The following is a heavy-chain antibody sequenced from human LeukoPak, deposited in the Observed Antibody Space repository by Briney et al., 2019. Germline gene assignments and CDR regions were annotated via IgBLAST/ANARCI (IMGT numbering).Heavy chain of an antibody. J-gene: IGHJ4*02. CDR3: AKDSSLYGTSWWGNYFDY. V-gene: IGHV3-66*01. CDR2: IYSGGST. CDR1: EFSVGSNY. D-gene: IGHD6-13*01. Sequence: GGSLRLSCAASEFSVGSNYMTWVRQAPGKGLEWVSLIYSGGSTYYADSVKGRFTISRDNSKNTLYLQMNSLRAEDTAVYYCAKDSSLYGTSWWGNYFDYWGQGTLVTVSS.